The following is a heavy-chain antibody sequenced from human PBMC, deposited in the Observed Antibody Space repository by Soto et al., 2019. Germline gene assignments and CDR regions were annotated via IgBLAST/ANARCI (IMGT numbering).Heavy chain of an antibody. CDR1: GGTFSSYT. CDR2: IIPILGIA. Sequence: QVQLVQSGAEVKKPGSSVKVSCKASGGTFSSYTISWVRQAPGQGLEWMGRIIPILGIANYAQKFQGRVTITEDKSTSTAYMELSSLRSEDTAVYYCASRGYSGLFDSWGQGTLVTVSS. D-gene: IGHD5-12*01. V-gene: IGHV1-69*02. CDR3: ASRGYSGLFDS. J-gene: IGHJ4*02.